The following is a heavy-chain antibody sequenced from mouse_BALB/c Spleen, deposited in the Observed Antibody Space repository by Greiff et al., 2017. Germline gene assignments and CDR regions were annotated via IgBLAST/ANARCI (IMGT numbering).Heavy chain of an antibody. J-gene: IGHJ4*01. V-gene: IGHV6-6*02. D-gene: IGHD1-1*01. CDR1: GFTFSSYW. CDR3: TLTTLDY. Sequence: EVKVEESGGGLVQPGGSMKLSCVASGFTFSSYWMSWVRQSPEKGLEWVAEIRLKSDNYATHYAESVKGKFTISRDDSKSRLYLQMNSLRAEDTGIYYCTLTTLDYWGQGTSVTVSS. CDR2: IRLKSDNYAT.